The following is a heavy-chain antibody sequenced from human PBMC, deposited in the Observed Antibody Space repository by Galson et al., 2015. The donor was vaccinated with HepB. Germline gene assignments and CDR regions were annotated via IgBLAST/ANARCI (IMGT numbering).Heavy chain of an antibody. J-gene: IGHJ5*02. CDR1: GSTFANYY. Sequence: QSGAEVKKPGESLRISCKASGSTFANYYIHWVRQAPGQGLEWMGWINPNSGGTKFAQKFQGRVTMTRDKSISTAYMELTSLTSDDTAVFFCAREGSVFMLELEKRTPWFDPWGQGTLVTVSS. CDR2: INPNSGGT. D-gene: IGHD1/OR15-1a*01. V-gene: IGHV1-2*02. CDR3: AREGSVFMLELEKRTPWFDP.